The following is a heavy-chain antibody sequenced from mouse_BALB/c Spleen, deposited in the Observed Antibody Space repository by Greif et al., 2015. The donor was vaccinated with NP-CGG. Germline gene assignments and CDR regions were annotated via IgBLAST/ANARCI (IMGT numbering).Heavy chain of an antibody. Sequence: QVQLQQSGAELMKPGASVRISCKATGYTFSSYWIEWVKQRPGHGLEWIGEILPGSGNTNYNEKFKGKATFTADTSSNTAYMQLSSLTSEDSAVYYCARGYYYGITWDFYYAMDCWGQGTSVTVSS. V-gene: IGHV1-9*01. D-gene: IGHD1-1*01. J-gene: IGHJ4*01. CDR3: ARGYYYGITWDFYYAMDC. CDR2: ILPGSGNT. CDR1: GYTFSSYW.